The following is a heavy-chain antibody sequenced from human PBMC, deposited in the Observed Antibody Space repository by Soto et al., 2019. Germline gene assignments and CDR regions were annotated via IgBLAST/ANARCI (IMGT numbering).Heavy chain of an antibody. J-gene: IGHJ6*02. V-gene: IGHV2-70*13. CDR1: GFALTSPGMC. Sequence: SGPTLVNPTETLTLTCTFSGFALTSPGMCVSWIRQSPGKALEWLALIERDDDDKYYSTSLKTRLTISKDTRKNQVVLTMANMEPADTATYYCARSIRGPRRFNGMDVWGQGTTVTVSS. CDR3: ARSIRGPRRFNGMDV. CDR2: IERDDDDK. D-gene: IGHD1-20*01.